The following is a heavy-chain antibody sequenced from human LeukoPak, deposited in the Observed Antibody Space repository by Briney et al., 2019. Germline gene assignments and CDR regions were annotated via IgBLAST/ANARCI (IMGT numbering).Heavy chain of an antibody. D-gene: IGHD5-18*01. J-gene: IGHJ4*02. Sequence: SETLSLTCAVYDGSFSGYYWSWIRKPPGKGLEWIGEINHSGSTNYNPSLKSRVTISLDTSKSQFSLKVRYVTAADTAVYYCARGADTAMVIFDYWGQGTLVTVSS. CDR1: DGSFSGYY. V-gene: IGHV4-34*01. CDR3: ARGADTAMVIFDY. CDR2: INHSGST.